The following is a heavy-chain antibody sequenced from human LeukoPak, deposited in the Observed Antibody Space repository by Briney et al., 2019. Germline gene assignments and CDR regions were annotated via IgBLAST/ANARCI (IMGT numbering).Heavy chain of an antibody. CDR2: INPNSGGT. J-gene: IGHJ4*02. Sequence: ASAKLSCKASGYTFTAYHMHWVRQAPGQGLERMGWINPNSGGTNYAQKFQGRVTMTRDTSISTAYMELSRLRSDDTAVYYCARIVPSPGAANYFDYWGQGTLVTVSS. CDR3: ARIVPSPGAANYFDY. V-gene: IGHV1-2*02. D-gene: IGHD2-2*01. CDR1: GYTFTAYH.